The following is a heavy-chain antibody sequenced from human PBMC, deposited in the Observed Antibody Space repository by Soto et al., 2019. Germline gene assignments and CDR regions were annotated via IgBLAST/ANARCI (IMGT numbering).Heavy chain of an antibody. V-gene: IGHV2-5*01. Sequence: SGPTLVNPTQTLRLTCAFSGFSLSASGASAGWIRQPPGKALEWLAHIYWNDDKRYSPSLRSRLTISKDTSKNQVVLTFTNMDPADTGTYYCVHRLDVPGLAFDPWGQGTLVTVYS. CDR1: GFSLSASGAS. CDR3: VHRLDVPGLAFDP. J-gene: IGHJ5*02. D-gene: IGHD3-10*02. CDR2: IYWNDDK.